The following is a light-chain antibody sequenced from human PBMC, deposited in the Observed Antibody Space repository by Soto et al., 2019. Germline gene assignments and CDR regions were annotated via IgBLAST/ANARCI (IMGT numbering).Light chain of an antibody. Sequence: EIVLTQSPATLSLSPGGRATLSCRASQSVSRNYVAWYQQKTGQAPRLLIYGASSRASGIPDRFSGSGSGTEFTLTISSLQSEDFAVYYCQQYDNWPITFGQGTRLEIK. CDR2: GAS. CDR1: QSVSRN. CDR3: QQYDNWPIT. J-gene: IGKJ5*01. V-gene: IGKV3D-15*01.